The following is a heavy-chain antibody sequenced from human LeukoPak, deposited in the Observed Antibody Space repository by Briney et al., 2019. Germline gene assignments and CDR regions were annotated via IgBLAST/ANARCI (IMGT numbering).Heavy chain of an antibody. V-gene: IGHV3-21*01. D-gene: IGHD3-22*01. Sequence: GGPLTLSCAASGYTLSISSMTSVRQAPGKGLEWVSSISSSSTYIYYADSMNGRFTISRDNANNSLNLHMNSLRAEDTAVYYCAIDAGIGCYDRRSYYHYYYYTDVWGKGTTVTVSS. J-gene: IGHJ6*03. CDR1: GYTLSISS. CDR2: ISSSSTYI. CDR3: AIDAGIGCYDRRSYYHYYYYTDV.